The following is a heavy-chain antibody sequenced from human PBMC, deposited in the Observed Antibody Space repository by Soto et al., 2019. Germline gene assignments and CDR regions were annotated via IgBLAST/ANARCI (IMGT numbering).Heavy chain of an antibody. J-gene: IGHJ6*02. CDR2: INSSGRT. D-gene: IGHD2-2*01. CDR3: ARFSTLGKDYGVDV. V-gene: IGHV4-30-4*08. CDR1: RDSISSSDSY. Sequence: PSETVSLNCSVLRDSISSSDSYWSLIRQPPGKGLEWIGYINSSGRTYYKPSLKSRVSISIDTSKNQFSLRLTSVTVADTAVYFCARFSTLGKDYGVDVWGHGTTVT.